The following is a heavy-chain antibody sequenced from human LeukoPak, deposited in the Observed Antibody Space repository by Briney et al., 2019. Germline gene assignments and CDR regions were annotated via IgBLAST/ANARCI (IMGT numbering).Heavy chain of an antibody. Sequence: ASVTVSCKASGYTFTSYGISWVRQAPGQGLEWMGWISAYNGNTNYAQKFQGRVTITRDTSASTAYMELSSLRSEDTAVYYCARGYYDSSGYLPPFDYWGQGTLVTVSS. CDR2: ISAYNGNT. J-gene: IGHJ4*02. D-gene: IGHD3-22*01. V-gene: IGHV1-18*01. CDR1: GYTFTSYG. CDR3: ARGYYDSSGYLPPFDY.